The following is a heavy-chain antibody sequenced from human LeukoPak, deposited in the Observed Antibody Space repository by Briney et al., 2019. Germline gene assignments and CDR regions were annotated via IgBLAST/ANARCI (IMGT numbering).Heavy chain of an antibody. J-gene: IGHJ4*02. V-gene: IGHV3-9*01. Sequence: GGSLRLSCAASGFTFDDYAMHWVRQAPGKGLEWVSGISWNSGSIGYADSVKGRFTISRDNAKNSLYLQMNSLRAEDTALYYCAKGVMRYSSSSPLDYWGQGTLVTVPS. CDR1: GFTFDDYA. CDR3: AKGVMRYSSSSPLDY. D-gene: IGHD6-6*01. CDR2: ISWNSGSI.